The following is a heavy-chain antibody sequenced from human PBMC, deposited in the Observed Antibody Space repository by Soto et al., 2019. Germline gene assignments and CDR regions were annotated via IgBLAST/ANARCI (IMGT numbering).Heavy chain of an antibody. D-gene: IGHD7-27*01. J-gene: IGHJ5*02. V-gene: IGHV4-39*01. Sequence: PSETLSLTCNVSGGSISSSSYYWGWIRQPPGKGLEWIGTIYYSGTTYYSPSLKSRVTMFEDTSKNQFSLKMTFVTAADTAVYYCVRHDVRAWGRIDPWGQGALVTVSS. CDR1: GGSISSSSYY. CDR3: VRHDVRAWGRIDP. CDR2: IYYSGTT.